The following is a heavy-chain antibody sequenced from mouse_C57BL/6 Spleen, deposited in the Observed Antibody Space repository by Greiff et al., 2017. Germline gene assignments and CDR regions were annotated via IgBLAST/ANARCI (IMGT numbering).Heavy chain of an antibody. CDR2: INPSSGYT. Sequence: QVQLQQSGAELAKPGASVKLSCKASGYTFTSYWMHWVKQRPGQGLEWIGYINPSSGYTKYNQKFKDKATLTAAKSSSTAYMQLSSLTYEDSSVYYCARPYDGYYSFFAYWGQGTLVTVSA. CDR3: ARPYDGYYSFFAY. J-gene: IGHJ3*01. CDR1: GYTFTSYW. V-gene: IGHV1-7*01. D-gene: IGHD2-3*01.